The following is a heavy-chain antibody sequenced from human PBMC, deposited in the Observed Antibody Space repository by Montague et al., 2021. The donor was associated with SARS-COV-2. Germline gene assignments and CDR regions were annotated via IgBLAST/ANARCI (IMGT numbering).Heavy chain of an antibody. D-gene: IGHD3-22*01. CDR1: GGSISSGGYY. CDR2: IYYSGST. V-gene: IGHV4-31*03. J-gene: IGHJ3*02. CDR3: ARARITMIVVVNTFDI. Sequence: TLSLTCTVSGGSISSGGYYWSWIRQHPGKGLEWIGYIYYSGSTYYNPSLKSRVTISVDTSKNQFSLKLSSVTAADTAVYYCARARITMIVVVNTFDIWGQGTMVTVSS.